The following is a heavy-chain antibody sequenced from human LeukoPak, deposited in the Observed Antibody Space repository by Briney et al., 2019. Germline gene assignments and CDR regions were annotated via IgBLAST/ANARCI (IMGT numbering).Heavy chain of an antibody. J-gene: IGHJ3*02. D-gene: IGHD3-10*01. CDR2: ISGSGGST. V-gene: IGHV3-23*01. Sequence: QPGGSLRLSCAASGFTFSSYAMSWVRQAPGKGLEWVSAISGSGGSTYYADSVKGRFTISRDNSKNTLYLQMNSLRAEDTAVYYCAKTNRHAGPYGGGAFDIWGQGTMVTVSS. CDR1: GFTFSSYA. CDR3: AKTNRHAGPYGGGAFDI.